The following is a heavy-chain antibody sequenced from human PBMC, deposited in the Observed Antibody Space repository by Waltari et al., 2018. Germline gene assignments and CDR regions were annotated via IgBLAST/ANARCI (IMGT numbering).Heavy chain of an antibody. CDR2: ISHCDSDA. J-gene: IGHJ3*02. V-gene: IGHV5-51*03. CDR3: ARPSRSGPSSDAVDN. Sequence: EVQLVQSGAEVKKPGESLKISCKGSGYSFTSYWIAWVRQMPVTGLEVTEIISHCDSDARYSTSFQGLVTIAPNKSLSTAYRQWSSLKASDTAMYYCARPSRSGPSSDAVDNWGEVTMVTVSS. D-gene: IGHD3-3*01. CDR1: GYSFTSYW.